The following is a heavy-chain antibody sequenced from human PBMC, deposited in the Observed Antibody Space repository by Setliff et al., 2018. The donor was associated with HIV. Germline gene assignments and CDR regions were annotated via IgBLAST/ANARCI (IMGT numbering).Heavy chain of an antibody. D-gene: IGHD6-19*01. CDR2: SYYSGST. J-gene: IGHJ5*02. V-gene: IGHV4-59*01. CDR3: ARDVGSGWFNWFDP. CDR1: GGSISSYY. Sequence: SETLSLTCTVSGGSISSYYWSWIRQPPGKGLEWIGYSYYSGSTNYNPSLKSRVTISVDTSKNQFSLNLSSATAADTAVYYCARDVGSGWFNWFDPWGQGTLVTVSS.